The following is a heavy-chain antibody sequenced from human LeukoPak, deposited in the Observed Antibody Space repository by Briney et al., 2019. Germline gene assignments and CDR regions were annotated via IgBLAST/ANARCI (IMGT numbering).Heavy chain of an antibody. V-gene: IGHV3-30*04. Sequence: GGSLRLSCAASGFTFSSYAMHWVRQAPGKGLEWVAVISYDGSNKYYADSVKGQFTISRDNSKNTLYLQMNSLRAEDTAVYYCARVYGKPEYYFDYWGQGTLVTVSS. J-gene: IGHJ4*02. CDR2: ISYDGSNK. CDR3: ARVYGKPEYYFDY. D-gene: IGHD4-17*01. CDR1: GFTFSSYA.